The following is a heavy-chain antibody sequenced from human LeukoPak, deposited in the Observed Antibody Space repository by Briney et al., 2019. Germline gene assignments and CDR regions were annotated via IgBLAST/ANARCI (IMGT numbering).Heavy chain of an antibody. J-gene: IGHJ5*02. V-gene: IGHV3-23*01. D-gene: IGHD1-26*01. Sequence: VGSLRLSCTASGFTFGDYAMSWFRQAPGKGLEWVSAISGSGGTTYYADSVKGRFTISRDNSNNTLYLQMNSLRAEDTAVYYCAKDPSGNYFPNWFDPWGQGTLVTVSS. CDR1: GFTFGDYA. CDR2: ISGSGGTT. CDR3: AKDPSGNYFPNWFDP.